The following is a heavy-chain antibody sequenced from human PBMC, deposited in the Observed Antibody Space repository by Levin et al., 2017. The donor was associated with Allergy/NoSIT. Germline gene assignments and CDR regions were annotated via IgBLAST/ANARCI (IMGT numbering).Heavy chain of an antibody. V-gene: IGHV3-73*01. CDR3: TRPGLGGGSGPRMVNWFDP. Sequence: GGSLRLSCAASGFTFSGSAMHWVRQASGKGLEWVGRIRSKANSYATAYAASVKGRFTISRDDSKNTAYLQMNSLKTEDTAVYYCTRPGLGGGSGPRMVNWFDPWGQGTLVTVSS. D-gene: IGHD2-15*01. J-gene: IGHJ5*02. CDR2: IRSKANSYAT. CDR1: GFTFSGSA.